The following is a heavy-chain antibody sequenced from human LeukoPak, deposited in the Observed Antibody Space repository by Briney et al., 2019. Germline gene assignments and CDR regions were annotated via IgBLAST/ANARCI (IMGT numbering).Heavy chain of an antibody. CDR3: ARHGFGELLHPDY. J-gene: IGHJ4*02. Sequence: NPSETLSLTCTVSGGSISSSSYYWGWIRQPPGKGLEWIGSIYYSGSTYYNPSLKSRVTISVDTSKNQFSLKLSSVTAADTAVYYCARHGFGELLHPDYWGLGTLVTVSS. CDR2: IYYSGST. V-gene: IGHV4-39*01. CDR1: GGSISSSSYY. D-gene: IGHD3-10*01.